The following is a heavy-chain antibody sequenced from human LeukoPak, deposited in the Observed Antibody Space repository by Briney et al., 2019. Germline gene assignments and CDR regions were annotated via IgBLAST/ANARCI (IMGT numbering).Heavy chain of an antibody. CDR2: IYYSGST. J-gene: IGHJ4*02. D-gene: IGHD1-26*01. Sequence: SQTLSLTCTVSGGSINSYYWSWIRQPPGKKLEWIGYIYYSGSTNYNPSLKSRVTISVDTSKNQFSLKLSSVTAADTAVYYCARDSLVGAYYYFDYWGQGSLVTVSS. CDR1: GGSINSYY. CDR3: ARDSLVGAYYYFDY. V-gene: IGHV4-59*12.